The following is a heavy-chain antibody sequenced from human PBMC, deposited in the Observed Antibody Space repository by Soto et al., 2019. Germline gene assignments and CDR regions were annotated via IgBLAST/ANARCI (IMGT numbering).Heavy chain of an antibody. CDR3: ARTRVSSYGYDHYYYGLDV. CDR2: IIPIVGTA. D-gene: IGHD5-18*01. V-gene: IGHV1-69*13. J-gene: IGHJ6*04. CDR1: GGTFSSYA. Sequence: SVRVACKASGGTFSSYAISWVRQAPGQGLEWMGGIIPIVGTANYAQKFQGRVTITADESTSTAYMELGSLRSEDTAVYYCARTRVSSYGYDHYYYGLDVWAKGSTVTVSS.